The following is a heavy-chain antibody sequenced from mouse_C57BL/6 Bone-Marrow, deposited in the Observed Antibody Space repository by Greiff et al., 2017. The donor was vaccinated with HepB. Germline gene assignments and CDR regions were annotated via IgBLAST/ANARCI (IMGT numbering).Heavy chain of an antibody. D-gene: IGHD2-4*01. J-gene: IGHJ2*01. CDR3: AIGKRLRNYFDY. CDR1: GYTFTSYW. CDR2: IHPSDSDT. Sequence: VQLQQPGAELVKPGASVKVSCKASGYTFTSYWMHWVKQRPGQGLEWIGRIHPSDSDTNYKQKFKGKDTLTVDKYSSTAYMQLSSQTSEDSAVYYCAIGKRLRNYFDYWGQGTTLTVSS. V-gene: IGHV1-74*01.